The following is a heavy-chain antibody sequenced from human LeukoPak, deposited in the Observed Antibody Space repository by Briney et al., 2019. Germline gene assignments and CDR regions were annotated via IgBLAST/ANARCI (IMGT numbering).Heavy chain of an antibody. CDR3: ARGGGVTGTTIQY. D-gene: IGHD1-7*01. V-gene: IGHV3-21*01. J-gene: IGHJ4*02. Sequence: PGGSLRLSGAASGFTFSSYNMNWVRQAPGEGLEWVSSISSSSDYTYYADSVKGRFTISRDNAKNSLFLQMNSLRAEDTAVYYCARGGGVTGTTIQYWGQGTLVTVSS. CDR1: GFTFSSYN. CDR2: ISSSSDYT.